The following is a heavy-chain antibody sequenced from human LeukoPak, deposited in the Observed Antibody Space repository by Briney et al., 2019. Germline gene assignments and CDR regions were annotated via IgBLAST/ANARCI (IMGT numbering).Heavy chain of an antibody. Sequence: SVKVSCKASGGTFSSYAISWVRQAPGQGLEWMGGIIPIFGTANYAQKFQGRVTITTDESTSTAYMELSSLRSEDTAVYYCAREGELGYCSGGSCYSGFDYWGQGTLVTVSS. CDR1: GGTFSSYA. CDR3: AREGELGYCSGGSCYSGFDY. D-gene: IGHD2-15*01. CDR2: IIPIFGTA. V-gene: IGHV1-69*05. J-gene: IGHJ4*02.